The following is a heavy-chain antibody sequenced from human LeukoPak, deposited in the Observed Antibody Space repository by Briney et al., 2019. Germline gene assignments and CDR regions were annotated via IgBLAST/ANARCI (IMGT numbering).Heavy chain of an antibody. CDR2: IWYDGSDK. D-gene: IGHD3-10*01. V-gene: IGHV3-33*06. J-gene: IGHJ4*02. Sequence: GRSLRLSCAASGFTFTSYGMHWVRQAPGKGLEWVAVIWYDGSDKYYADSVKGRFTISRDNSKNTLYLQMNSLRAEDTAVYYCAKSDYYYGSGSYYFDYWGQGTLVTVSS. CDR1: GFTFTSYG. CDR3: AKSDYYYGSGSYYFDY.